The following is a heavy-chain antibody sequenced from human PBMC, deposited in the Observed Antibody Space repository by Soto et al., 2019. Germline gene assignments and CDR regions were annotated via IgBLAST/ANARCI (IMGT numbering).Heavy chain of an antibody. Sequence: ASVKVSCKASGYTFTSYGISWVRQAPGQGLEWMGWISAYNGNTNYTQKLQGRVTMTTDTSTSTAYMELRSLRSDDTAVYYCATSITIFGVVTDAPYYFDYWRQGTLVTVSS. CDR2: ISAYNGNT. CDR3: ATSITIFGVVTDAPYYFDY. CDR1: GYTFTSYG. V-gene: IGHV1-18*01. J-gene: IGHJ4*02. D-gene: IGHD3-3*01.